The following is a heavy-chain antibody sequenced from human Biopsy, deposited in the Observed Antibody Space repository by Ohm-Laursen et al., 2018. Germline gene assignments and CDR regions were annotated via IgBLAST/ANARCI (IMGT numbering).Heavy chain of an antibody. D-gene: IGHD3-22*01. Sequence: TLSLTCTVYGESFNGYYWSWIRQTPGKGLEWIGEINHSGRTNYNPSLKSRVTISVDTSKNQFSLKVRSVTAADTTVYYCVRGVDYYDPYHYYALDVWGQGTTVTVSS. CDR2: INHSGRT. CDR3: VRGVDYYDPYHYYALDV. J-gene: IGHJ6*02. CDR1: GESFNGYY. V-gene: IGHV4-34*01.